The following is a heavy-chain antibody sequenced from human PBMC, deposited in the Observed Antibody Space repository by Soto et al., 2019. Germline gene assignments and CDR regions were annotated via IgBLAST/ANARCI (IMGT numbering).Heavy chain of an antibody. D-gene: IGHD2-21*01. Sequence: GASVKVSCKASGGTFSSFAIAWVRQAPGQGLEWMGGIIPIFGTANYAQKFHGRVTITADESTGTAYMELSSLRSEDTAVYYCAGEIGSVVRGVLYGLDVWGQGTTVTVSS. J-gene: IGHJ6*02. CDR3: AGEIGSVVRGVLYGLDV. CDR2: IIPIFGTA. CDR1: GGTFSSFA. V-gene: IGHV1-69*13.